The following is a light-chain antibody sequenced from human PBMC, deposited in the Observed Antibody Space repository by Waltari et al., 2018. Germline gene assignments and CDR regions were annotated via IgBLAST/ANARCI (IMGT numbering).Light chain of an antibody. CDR2: AAS. V-gene: IGKV1-9*01. CDR3: QQLNSYQWT. J-gene: IGKJ1*01. CDR1: QGISNY. Sequence: IQLTQSPSSLSASVGDRVTITCRASQGISNYLAWYQQQPGKAPKLLIYAASTLQSGVPSRVSGSGSGTDFTLTISSLQPEDFATYYCQQLNSYQWTFGQGTKVEIK.